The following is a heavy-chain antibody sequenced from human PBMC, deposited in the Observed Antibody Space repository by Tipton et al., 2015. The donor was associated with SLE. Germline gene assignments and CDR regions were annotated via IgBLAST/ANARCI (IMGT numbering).Heavy chain of an antibody. D-gene: IGHD6-13*01. J-gene: IGHJ5*02. Sequence: TLSLTCNVSGDSINNDNYYWAWIRQPPGKGLQWIGTIYYSGSTYYNPSLKSRVTISIDTPKKQFSLKVTSVTAADTAVYYCARGWYSRNWEWWFDPWGQGTLVTVSS. V-gene: IGHV4-39*07. CDR1: GDSINNDNYY. CDR2: IYYSGST. CDR3: ARGWYSRNWEWWFDP.